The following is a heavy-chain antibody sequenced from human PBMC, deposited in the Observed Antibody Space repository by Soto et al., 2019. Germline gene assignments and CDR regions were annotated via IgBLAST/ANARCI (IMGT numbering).Heavy chain of an antibody. CDR2: ISLYSDGT. CDR1: GYTFSNYG. Sequence: QVQLVQSGGEVKRPGASVKVSCKTSGYTFSNYGITWVRQAPGQPLEWLGWISLYSDGTNYAQKFQGRVSMTTDTSTTTAYMELRSLRSADTAVYYCARVVPGAEAWFGPWGQGPLVTVSS. V-gene: IGHV1-18*01. D-gene: IGHD2-2*01. J-gene: IGHJ5*02. CDR3: ARVVPGAEAWFGP.